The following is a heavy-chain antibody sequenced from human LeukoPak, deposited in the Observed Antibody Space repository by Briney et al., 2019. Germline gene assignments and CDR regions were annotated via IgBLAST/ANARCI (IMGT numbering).Heavy chain of an antibody. Sequence: GGSLRLSCAASGFSFSSYSMNRVRQAPGKGLEWVSSISSSSNYIYYSDSVKGRFTISRDNAKKSLYLQMNSLRAEDTAVYYCAKRVRPTSMNWFDLWGHGTLVTVSS. CDR3: AKRVRPTSMNWFDL. CDR2: ISSSSNYI. D-gene: IGHD2-2*01. CDR1: GFSFSSYS. V-gene: IGHV3-21*01. J-gene: IGHJ5*02.